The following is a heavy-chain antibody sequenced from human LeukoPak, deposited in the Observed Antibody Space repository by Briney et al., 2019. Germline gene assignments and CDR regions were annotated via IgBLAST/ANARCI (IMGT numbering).Heavy chain of an antibody. CDR2: IYSGGST. Sequence: GGSLRLSCAASGFTVSSNYMSWVRQAPGKGLEWVSVIYSGGSTYYADSVKGRFTISRDNSKNTLYLQMNSLRAEDTAVYYCARGQPNSSGYYYVDGDAFDIWGQGTMVTVSS. CDR3: ARGQPNSSGYYYVDGDAFDI. V-gene: IGHV3-53*01. D-gene: IGHD3-22*01. J-gene: IGHJ3*02. CDR1: GFTVSSNY.